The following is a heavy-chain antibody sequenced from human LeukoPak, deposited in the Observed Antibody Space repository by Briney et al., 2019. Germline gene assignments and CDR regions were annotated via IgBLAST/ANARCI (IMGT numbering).Heavy chain of an antibody. V-gene: IGHV1-2*02. CDR2: INPNSGGT. Sequence: ASVKVSCKASGYTFTSYGISWVRQAPGQGLEWMGWINPNSGGTNCAQKFQGRVTMTRDTSISTAYMELSRLRSGDTAVYYCARGGGSGSYYKGYFDYWGQGTLVTVSS. D-gene: IGHD3-10*01. J-gene: IGHJ4*02. CDR3: ARGGGSGSYYKGYFDY. CDR1: GYTFTSYG.